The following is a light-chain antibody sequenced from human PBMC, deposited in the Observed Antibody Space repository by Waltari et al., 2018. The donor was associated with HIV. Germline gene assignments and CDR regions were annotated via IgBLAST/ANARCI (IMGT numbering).Light chain of an antibody. CDR1: TPNFRAGHA. CDR2: SSN. CDR3: QSYDRILGDVV. V-gene: IGLV1-40*01. Sequence: QSVLTPPPSVSGAPGQRVTIPCTGSTPNFRAGHAVQWYQHLPGTAPKLLIHSSNNRPSGVPDRFSGSKSGTSASLAITGLRAEDEADYYCQSYDRILGDVVFGGGTKLTVL. J-gene: IGLJ2*01.